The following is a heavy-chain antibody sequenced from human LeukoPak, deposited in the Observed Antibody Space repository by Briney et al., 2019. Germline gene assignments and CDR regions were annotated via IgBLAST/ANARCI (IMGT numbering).Heavy chain of an antibody. D-gene: IGHD6-13*01. CDR1: GYTFTGYY. J-gene: IGHJ5*02. CDR3: ARGRGELDSWFDP. CDR2: INPNSGGT. Sequence: GASVKVSCKASGYTFTGYYMHWVRQAPGQGLEWMGWINPNSGGTNYAQKFQGRVTMTRDTSISTAYMELSGLRSDDTAVYYCARGRGELDSWFDPWGQGTLVTVSS. V-gene: IGHV1-2*02.